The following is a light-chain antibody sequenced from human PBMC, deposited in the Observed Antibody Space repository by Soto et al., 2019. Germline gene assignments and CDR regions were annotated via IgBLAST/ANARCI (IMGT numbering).Light chain of an antibody. J-gene: IGLJ1*01. CDR2: EVS. CDR3: SSYTSTSSYV. Sequence: QSVLTQPASVSGSPGQSITVSCTGTSSDVGGYNSVSWYQQHPGKPPKHIIYEVSNRPSGVSDRFSGSKSGNTASLTISGPQAEDEADYYCSSYTSTSSYVFATGTKV. CDR1: SSDVGGYNS. V-gene: IGLV2-14*03.